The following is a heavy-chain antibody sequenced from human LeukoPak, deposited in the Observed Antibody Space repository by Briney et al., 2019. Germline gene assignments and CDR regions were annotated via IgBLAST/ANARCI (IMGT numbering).Heavy chain of an antibody. D-gene: IGHD3-16*02. V-gene: IGHV3-23*01. J-gene: IGHJ4*02. CDR2: ISGSGGST. Sequence: GGSLRLSCAASGFTFSSYAMSWVRQAPGKGLEWVSAISGSGGSTYYADSVKGRFTISRDNSKNTLYLQMNSLRAEDTAVYYCAKGPAAYDYVWGSYRFGYWGQGTLVTVSS. CDR1: GFTFSSYA. CDR3: AKGPAAYDYVWGSYRFGY.